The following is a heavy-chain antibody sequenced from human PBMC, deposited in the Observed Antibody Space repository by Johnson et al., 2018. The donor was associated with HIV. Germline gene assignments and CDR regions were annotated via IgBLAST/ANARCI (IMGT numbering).Heavy chain of an antibody. D-gene: IGHD6-13*01. CDR1: AFSFNSYW. CDR2: IKQDGSER. Sequence: VQLVESGGGLVQPGGSLRLSCAASAFSFNSYWMSWVRQAPGKGLEWVANIKQDGSERYYVDSVKGRFTISRDNANNLLYLQMDRLRAEDTAVYYCARAPYSSSWYRDAFDIWGQGTMVTVSS. J-gene: IGHJ3*02. V-gene: IGHV3-7*05. CDR3: ARAPYSSSWYRDAFDI.